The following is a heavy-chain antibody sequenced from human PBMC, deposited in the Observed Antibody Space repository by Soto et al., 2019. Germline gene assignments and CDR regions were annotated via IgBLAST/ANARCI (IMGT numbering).Heavy chain of an antibody. D-gene: IGHD4-17*01. J-gene: IGHJ6*02. V-gene: IGHV3-30*18. CDR1: GFTFSSDG. CDR3: AKGGDYASTYAMGV. Sequence: QVQLVESGGGVVQPGRSLRLSCAASGFTFSSDGMHWVRQAPGKGLEWVAFISYDGSSKYYADSVKGRFTISRDNSKNTLLLQMNSLRAEDTAVYYCAKGGDYASTYAMGVWGQGTTLTVSS. CDR2: ISYDGSSK.